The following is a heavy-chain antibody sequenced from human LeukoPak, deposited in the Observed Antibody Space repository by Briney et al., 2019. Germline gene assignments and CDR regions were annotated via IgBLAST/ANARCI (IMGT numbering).Heavy chain of an antibody. Sequence: SETLSLTCTVSGGSMIDHYWSWVRQPPGKGLEWVGYMHHSGKANSNPSLKSRVTISVDTSKNQVSLKLSSVTAADTAVYYCARDTHEYGLGSYYDDTFDSWGQGTLVTVSS. D-gene: IGHD3-10*01. CDR3: ARDTHEYGLGSYYDDTFDS. J-gene: IGHJ3*02. V-gene: IGHV4-59*11. CDR2: MHHSGKA. CDR1: GGSMIDHY.